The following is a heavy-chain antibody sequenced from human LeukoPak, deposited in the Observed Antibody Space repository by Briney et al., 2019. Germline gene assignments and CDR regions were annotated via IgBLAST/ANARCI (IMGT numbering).Heavy chain of an antibody. CDR2: IYYSGST. Sequence: SETLSLTCTVSGDSISSYYWSWIRQPPGRGLEWIGYIYYSGSTNYNPSLKSRVIMSADTSKNQLYLTPIPVTAADTAVYYCARYDWGYYKYYGQDVWGQGTTVTVSS. V-gene: IGHV4-59*12. D-gene: IGHD3-16*01. CDR1: GDSISSYY. J-gene: IGHJ6*02. CDR3: ARYDWGYYKYYGQDV.